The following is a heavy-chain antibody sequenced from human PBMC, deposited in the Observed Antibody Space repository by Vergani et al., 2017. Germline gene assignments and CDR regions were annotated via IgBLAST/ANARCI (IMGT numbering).Heavy chain of an antibody. V-gene: IGHV3-30*01. CDR3: ARGTTSAGYNLFDP. CDR2: ISYDGSNK. J-gene: IGHJ5*02. CDR1: GFTFSSYA. D-gene: IGHD2-2*01. Sequence: QVQLVESGGGVVQPGRSLRLSCAASGFTFSSYAMHWVRQAPGKGLEWVAVISYDGSNKYYADSVKGRFTISRDNSKNTLYLQMNSLRAEDTAVYYCARGTTSAGYNLFDPWGQGTLVTVSS.